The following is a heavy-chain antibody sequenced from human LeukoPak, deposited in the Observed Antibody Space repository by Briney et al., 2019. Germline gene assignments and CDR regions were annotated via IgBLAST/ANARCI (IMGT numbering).Heavy chain of an antibody. D-gene: IGHD3-10*01. CDR2: ISSSSSTI. Sequence: GRSLRLSCAAAGFTFSSYSMSWGRQAPGKGLEWGSYISSSSSTISYADSVKARFTISRDNAKNSLYLQMNSLRAEDTAVYYCARDQGSGSYLAYMDVWGKGSTVTVS. CDR1: GFTFSSYS. V-gene: IGHV3-48*04. J-gene: IGHJ6*03. CDR3: ARDQGSGSYLAYMDV.